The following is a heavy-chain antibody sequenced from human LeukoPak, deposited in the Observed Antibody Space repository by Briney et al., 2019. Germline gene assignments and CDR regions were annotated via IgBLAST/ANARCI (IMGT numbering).Heavy chain of an antibody. V-gene: IGHV5-51*01. CDR1: GYSFTSYW. Sequence: GESLKISCKGFGYSFTSYWIAWVRQMPGKGLEWLGIIYPADSDTRYSPSFQGQVTISADKSISTAYLRWSSLKASDTAMYYCARTYCSDTSCSDFDYWGQGTLVTVSS. D-gene: IGHD2-2*01. J-gene: IGHJ4*02. CDR3: ARTYCSDTSCSDFDY. CDR2: IYPADSDT.